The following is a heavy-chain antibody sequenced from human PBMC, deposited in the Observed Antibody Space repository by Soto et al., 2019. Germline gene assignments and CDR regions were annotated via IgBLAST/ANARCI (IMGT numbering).Heavy chain of an antibody. CDR1: GGSFSGYY. Sequence: VQLQQWGAGLLKPSETLSLTCAVYGGSFSGYYWSWIRQPPGKGLEWIGEINHSGSTNYNPSLKSRVTISVDTSKNQFSLKLSSVTAADTAVYYCARGDHCSSTSCYRYWGQGTLVTVSS. CDR3: ARGDHCSSTSCYRY. D-gene: IGHD2-2*01. V-gene: IGHV4-34*01. J-gene: IGHJ4*02. CDR2: INHSGST.